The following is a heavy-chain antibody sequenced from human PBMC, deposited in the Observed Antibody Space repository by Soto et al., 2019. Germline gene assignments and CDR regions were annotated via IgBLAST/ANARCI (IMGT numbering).Heavy chain of an antibody. J-gene: IGHJ4*02. Sequence: EVQLVESGGGLVKPGGSLRLSCAASGFTFSSYSMNWVRQAPGQGLEWVSSISSSSSYIYYADSVKGRFTISRDNAKNSLYLQMNRLRAEDTAVYYCARDSLNYGDFTPANFWGQGTLVTVSS. V-gene: IGHV3-21*01. CDR2: ISSSSSYI. D-gene: IGHD4-17*01. CDR3: ARDSLNYGDFTPANF. CDR1: GFTFSSYS.